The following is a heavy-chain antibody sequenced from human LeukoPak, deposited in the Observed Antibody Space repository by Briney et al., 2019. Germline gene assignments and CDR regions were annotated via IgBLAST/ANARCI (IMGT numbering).Heavy chain of an antibody. CDR1: GFTFGDYA. CDR2: IRINAYGGTT. D-gene: IGHD4-11*01. Sequence: GGSLRLPCTTSGFTFGDYAMSWFRQAPGKGLEWVGFIRINAYGGTTEYAASVKGRFTISRDDSKSIAYLQMNSLKTEDTAVYYCSRGVVTNYYYYYMDVWGEGTTVTVSS. J-gene: IGHJ6*03. CDR3: SRGVVTNYYYYYMDV. V-gene: IGHV3-49*03.